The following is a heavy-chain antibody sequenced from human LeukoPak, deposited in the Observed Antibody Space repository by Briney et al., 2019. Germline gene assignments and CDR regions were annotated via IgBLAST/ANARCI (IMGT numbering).Heavy chain of an antibody. Sequence: ASVKVSCKASGYTFTGYYMHWVRQAPGQGLGWMGRINPNSGGTNYAQKFQGRVTMTRDTSISTAYMELSRLRSDDTAVYYCARDNWNDGGNWLDPWGQGTLVTVSS. CDR2: INPNSGGT. D-gene: IGHD1-20*01. CDR1: GYTFTGYY. J-gene: IGHJ5*02. V-gene: IGHV1-2*06. CDR3: ARDNWNDGGNWLDP.